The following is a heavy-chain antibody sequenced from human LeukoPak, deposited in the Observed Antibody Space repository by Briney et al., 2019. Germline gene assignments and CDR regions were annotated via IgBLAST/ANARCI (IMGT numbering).Heavy chain of an antibody. V-gene: IGHV3-23*01. J-gene: IGHJ6*03. Sequence: GGSLRLSCTTSGLIFSNYAMSWVRQAPGKGLEWVAGISGSGTSTYSADSVRGRFTISRDNSKNTLYLQVSSLRVEDSAVYYCAKVGDITSGTIPSYVDVWGKGTTVTVSS. CDR1: GLIFSNYA. CDR2: ISGSGTST. CDR3: AKVGDITSGTIPSYVDV. D-gene: IGHD3-10*01.